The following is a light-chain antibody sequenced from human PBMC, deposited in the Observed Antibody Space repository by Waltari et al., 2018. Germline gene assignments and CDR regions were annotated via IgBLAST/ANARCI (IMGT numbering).Light chain of an antibody. CDR1: KGISNY. CDR2: DAS. J-gene: IGKJ3*01. CDR3: LQYNSAPFT. V-gene: IGKV1-17*01. Sequence: DIQMTQSPSSLSASVEDRVTITCRASKGISNYLNWYQQKPGKAPKRLIYDASSLQSGVPSRFSGSGSGTVFTLTINSLQPEDFATYYCLQYNSAPFTFGPGTKLDIK.